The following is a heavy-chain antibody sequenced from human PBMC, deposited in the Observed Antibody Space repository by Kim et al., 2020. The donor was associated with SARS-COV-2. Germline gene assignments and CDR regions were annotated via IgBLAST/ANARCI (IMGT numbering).Heavy chain of an antibody. CDR1: GFTFSSYG. J-gene: IGHJ6*02. CDR2: IWYDGSNK. D-gene: IGHD3-3*01. Sequence: GGSLRLSCAASGFTFSSYGMHWVRQAPGKGLEWVAVIWYDGSNKYYADSVKGRFTISRDNSKNTLYLQMNSLRAEDTAVYYCARDPRDDYDFWSGYANDYYGGMDVWGQGTTVTVSS. V-gene: IGHV3-33*08. CDR3: ARDPRDDYDFWSGYANDYYGGMDV.